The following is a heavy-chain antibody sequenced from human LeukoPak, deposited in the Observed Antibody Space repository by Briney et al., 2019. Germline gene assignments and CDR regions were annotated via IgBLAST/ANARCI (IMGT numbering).Heavy chain of an antibody. Sequence: GGSLRLSCAASGFTFSTYAMSWVRQAPGKGLEWVSSIGRSAGSTFYADSVKGRFTISRDNSKSTLYLQMNSLRAEDTAAYYCLGYCSGGSCYSGGHWGQGTLVTVSS. V-gene: IGHV3-23*01. J-gene: IGHJ4*02. CDR1: GFTFSTYA. CDR2: IGRSAGST. CDR3: LGYCSGGSCYSGGH. D-gene: IGHD2-15*01.